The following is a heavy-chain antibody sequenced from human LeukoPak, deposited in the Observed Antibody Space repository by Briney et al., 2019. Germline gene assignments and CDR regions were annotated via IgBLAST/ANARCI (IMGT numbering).Heavy chain of an antibody. V-gene: IGHV4-34*01. J-gene: IGHJ4*02. D-gene: IGHD3-10*01. CDR2: INHSGST. CDR1: GGSFSGYY. CDR3: ARGPGSGSYYGY. Sequence: SETLSLTCAVYGGSFSGYYWSWIRQPPGKGLEWIGEINHSGSTNYNPSLKSRVAISVDTSKNQFSLKLSSVTAADTAVYYCARGPGSGSYYGYWGQGTLVTVSS.